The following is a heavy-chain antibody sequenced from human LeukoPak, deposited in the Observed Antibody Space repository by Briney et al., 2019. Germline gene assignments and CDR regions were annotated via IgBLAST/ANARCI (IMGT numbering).Heavy chain of an antibody. Sequence: SETLSLTCAVYGVSFSPYYWSWIRQPPGKGLEWIGEINHSGSTNYNPSLKSRVTISVDTSKNQFSLRLSSVTAADTAVYYCARGGFYCGGDCYVDYWGQGTLVTVSS. CDR3: ARGGFYCGGDCYVDY. V-gene: IGHV4-34*01. D-gene: IGHD2-21*02. CDR2: INHSGST. J-gene: IGHJ4*02. CDR1: GVSFSPYY.